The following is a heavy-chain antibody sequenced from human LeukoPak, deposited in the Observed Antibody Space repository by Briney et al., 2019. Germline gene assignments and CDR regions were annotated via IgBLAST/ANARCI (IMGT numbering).Heavy chain of an antibody. V-gene: IGHV2-5*01. CDR1: GFSLSTSGVS. D-gene: IGHD4-17*01. Sequence: SGPTLVKPTQTLTLTCTFSGFSLSTSGVSVGWIRQPPGKALEWLALIYWNDDKRYSPSLKSRLTITKDTSKNQVVLTMTNMDPVDTATYYCAHVRGYGDPIGAFDYWGQGTLVTVSS. CDR2: IYWNDDK. J-gene: IGHJ4*02. CDR3: AHVRGYGDPIGAFDY.